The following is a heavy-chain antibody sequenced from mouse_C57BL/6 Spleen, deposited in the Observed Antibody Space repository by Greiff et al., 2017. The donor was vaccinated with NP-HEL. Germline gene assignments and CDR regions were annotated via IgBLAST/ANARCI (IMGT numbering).Heavy chain of an antibody. Sequence: QVQLQQSGAELVKPGASVKMSCKASGYTFTSYWITWVKQRPGQGLEWIGDIYPGSGSTNYNEKFKSKATLTVDTSSSTAYMQLSSLTSEDSAVYYCARWETGLYAMDYWGQGTSVTVSS. CDR1: GYTFTSYW. D-gene: IGHD4-1*01. J-gene: IGHJ4*01. V-gene: IGHV1-55*01. CDR2: IYPGSGST. CDR3: ARWETGLYAMDY.